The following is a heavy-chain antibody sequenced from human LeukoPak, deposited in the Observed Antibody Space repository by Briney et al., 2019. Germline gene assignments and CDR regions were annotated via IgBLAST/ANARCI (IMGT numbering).Heavy chain of an antibody. J-gene: IGHJ4*02. D-gene: IGHD1-1*01. CDR2: IYWNDDK. CDR3: AHSEGYIEFDY. V-gene: IGHV2-5*01. Sequence: GPTLVKPTQTLTLTCTFSGFSLSTSGVGVGWIRQPPGKALDWLALIYWNDDKRYSPSLKSSLTITKDTSKNQVVLTMTNMDPVDTATYYCAHSEGYIEFDYWGQGTLVTVSS. CDR1: GFSLSTSGVG.